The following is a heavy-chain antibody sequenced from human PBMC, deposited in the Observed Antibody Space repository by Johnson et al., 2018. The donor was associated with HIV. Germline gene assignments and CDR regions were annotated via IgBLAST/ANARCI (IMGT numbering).Heavy chain of an antibody. J-gene: IGHJ3*02. Sequence: QVQLVESGGGVVQPGRSLRLSCAASGFTFSSYAMHWVRQAPGKGLEWVAVISYDGSHKYYADSVKGRFTISRDNSKNTLYLQMNSLRAEDTAVYYCAKARGTGPRGASVVEIWGQGTMVTV. D-gene: IGHD1-1*01. CDR1: GFTFSSYA. CDR2: ISYDGSHK. CDR3: AKARGTGPRGASVVEI. V-gene: IGHV3-30*04.